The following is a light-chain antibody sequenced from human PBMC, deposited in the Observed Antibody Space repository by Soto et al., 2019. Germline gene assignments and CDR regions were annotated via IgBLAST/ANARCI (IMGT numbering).Light chain of an antibody. CDR3: QQYNNWTLT. J-gene: IGKJ5*01. CDR2: GAS. Sequence: EIVITQSPATLSVSPGERATLSCRASQSVSSNLAWYQQKPGQAPRLLIYGASSRETGIQVRFSGSGSGTEFTLTISSLQSEDFAVYYCQQYNNWTLTFGQGTRLEIK. CDR1: QSVSSN. V-gene: IGKV3-15*01.